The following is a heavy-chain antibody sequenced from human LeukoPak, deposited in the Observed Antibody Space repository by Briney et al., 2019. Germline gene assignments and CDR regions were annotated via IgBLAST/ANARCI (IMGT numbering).Heavy chain of an antibody. CDR3: ARDHNYAFDN. CDR1: GFPFSDYS. V-gene: IGHV3-48*04. J-gene: IGHJ4*02. Sequence: GGSLRFSCTASGFPFSDYSMNWVRQAQGKGLEWISYIGISSGNTKYADSVKGRFTISADNARNSLYLQMNSLRVEDTAVYYCARDHNYAFDNWGQGTLVSVSS. CDR2: IGISSGNT. D-gene: IGHD1-1*01.